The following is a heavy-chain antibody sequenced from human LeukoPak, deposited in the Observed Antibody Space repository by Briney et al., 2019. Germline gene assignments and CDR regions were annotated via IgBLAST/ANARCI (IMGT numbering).Heavy chain of an antibody. Sequence: GGSLRLSCAASEFTFSSHDMRWVRQAPGKGLEWVSSIVHIGTGTYYADSVKGRFTISRDNSKNTLFLQMSSLSAEDTAVYFCVLGAYWNDDKNAFHIWGPGTMVTVSS. D-gene: IGHD1-1*01. CDR1: EFTFSSHD. CDR3: VLGAYWNDDKNAFHI. J-gene: IGHJ3*02. V-gene: IGHV3-23*01. CDR2: IVHIGTGT.